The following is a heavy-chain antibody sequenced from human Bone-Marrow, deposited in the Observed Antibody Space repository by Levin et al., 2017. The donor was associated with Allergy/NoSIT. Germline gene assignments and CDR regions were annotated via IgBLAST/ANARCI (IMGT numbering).Heavy chain of an antibody. J-gene: IGHJ6*03. CDR1: GYTFTNFA. V-gene: IGHV1-18*01. Sequence: ASVKVSCKASGYTFTNFAIGWVRQAPGQGLEWMGWISAYNGNTIYAQRLQGRVTMTTDTSTTTIYMELRSLRSDDTAVYYCARGRDYYYYMDVWGKGTTVTVSS. CDR2: ISAYNGNT. CDR3: ARGRDYYYYMDV.